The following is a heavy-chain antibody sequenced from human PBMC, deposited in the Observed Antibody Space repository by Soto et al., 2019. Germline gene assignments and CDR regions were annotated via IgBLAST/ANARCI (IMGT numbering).Heavy chain of an antibody. V-gene: IGHV3-15*07. Sequence: GGSLRLSCAASGFNFAYAQMHWVRQAPGKGLEWLGLINTKSDGGTTDYAAPVKGRFTISRDDSKNTLYLQMNSLKTEDTAVYYCTTGAIRKVYSTYYYYGMDVWGQGTTVTVSS. CDR3: TTGAIRKVYSTYYYYGMDV. D-gene: IGHD4-4*01. CDR2: INTKSDGGTT. CDR1: GFNFAYAQ. J-gene: IGHJ6*02.